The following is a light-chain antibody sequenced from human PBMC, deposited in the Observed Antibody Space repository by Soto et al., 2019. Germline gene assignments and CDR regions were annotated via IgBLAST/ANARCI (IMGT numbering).Light chain of an antibody. CDR1: TRDVGSYNL. CDR3: CSYAGNSVFV. J-gene: IGLJ3*02. Sequence: QSALTQPASVSGSPGQSITISCTGTTRDVGSYNLVSWYQHHPGKAPKVIIYEGTKRPSGVSNRFSGSKSGYTASLTISGLQADDEADYYCCSYAGNSVFVFGGGTQLTVL. V-gene: IGLV2-23*03. CDR2: EGT.